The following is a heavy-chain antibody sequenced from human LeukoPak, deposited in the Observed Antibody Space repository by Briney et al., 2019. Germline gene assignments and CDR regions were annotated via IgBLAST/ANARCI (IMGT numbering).Heavy chain of an antibody. D-gene: IGHD6-19*01. J-gene: IGHJ4*02. Sequence: SETLSLTCAVYGGSFSGYYWSWIRQPPGKGLEWIGYIYYSGSTNYNPSLKSRVTTSVDTSKNQFSLKLSSVTAADTAVYYCARGPVYSSGWYGAGHFDYWGQGTLVTVSS. CDR2: IYYSGST. CDR1: GGSFSGYY. CDR3: ARGPVYSSGWYGAGHFDY. V-gene: IGHV4-59*01.